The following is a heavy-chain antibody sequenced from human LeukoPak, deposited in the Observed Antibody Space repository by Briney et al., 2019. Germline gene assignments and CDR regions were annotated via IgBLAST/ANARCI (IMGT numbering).Heavy chain of an antibody. V-gene: IGHV3-30*02. CDR1: GFTFSSYG. J-gene: IGHJ6*03. D-gene: IGHD2-15*01. Sequence: GGSLRLSCAASGFTFSSYGMHWVRQPPGKGLEWVAFIRYDGSNKYYADSVKGRFTISRDNSKNTLYLQMNSLRAEDTAVYYCAKGGPRSDYYYMDVWGKGTTVTVSS. CDR3: AKGGPRSDYYYMDV. CDR2: IRYDGSNK.